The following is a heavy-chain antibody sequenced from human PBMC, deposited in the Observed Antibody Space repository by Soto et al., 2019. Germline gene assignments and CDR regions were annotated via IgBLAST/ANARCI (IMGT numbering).Heavy chain of an antibody. D-gene: IGHD3-10*01. V-gene: IGHV3-23*01. CDR3: AKVIITMVRGVIIPYFDY. CDR1: GFTFSSYA. J-gene: IGHJ4*02. CDR2: ISGSGGST. Sequence: GGSLRLSCAASGFTFSSYAMSWVRQAPGKGLEWVSAISGSGGSTYYADSVKGRFTISRDNSKNTLYLQMNSLRAEDTAVYYCAKVIITMVRGVIIPYFDYWGQGTLVTVSS.